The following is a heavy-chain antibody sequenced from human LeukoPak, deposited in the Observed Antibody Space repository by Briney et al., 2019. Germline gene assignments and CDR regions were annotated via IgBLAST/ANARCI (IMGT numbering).Heavy chain of an antibody. D-gene: IGHD4-23*01. CDR3: ARERSSSGGHSWFDP. Sequence: SETLSLTCTVSGGYIITSGHYWGWTRQPPGKGLEWIGSIYYTGVTSTNPFFRSRMSISVDTSKNQFSLNLTSVTAADAAMCYCARERSSSGGHSWFDPWGQGTLVTVSS. V-gene: IGHV4-39*07. J-gene: IGHJ5*02. CDR1: GGYIITSGHY. CDR2: IYYTGVT.